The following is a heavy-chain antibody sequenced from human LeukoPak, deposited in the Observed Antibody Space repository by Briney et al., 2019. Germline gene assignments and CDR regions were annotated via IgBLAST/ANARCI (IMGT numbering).Heavy chain of an antibody. CDR1: GFTFSSHG. CDR2: ISYVGSNK. D-gene: IGHD5-12*01. Sequence: GGSLRLSCAASGFTFSSHGMHWVRQAPGKGLEWVAAISYVGSNKYYADSVKGRFTISRDNSKNTLYLQMSSPRAEDTAVYYCATPVDNNMACDSWGQGTLVTVSS. J-gene: IGHJ4*02. CDR3: ATPVDNNMACDS. V-gene: IGHV3-30*03.